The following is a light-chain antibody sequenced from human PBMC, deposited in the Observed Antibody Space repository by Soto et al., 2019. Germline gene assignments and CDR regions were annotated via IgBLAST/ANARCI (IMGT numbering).Light chain of an antibody. CDR3: QSYDSSLSGSI. CDR2: GNS. V-gene: IGLV1-40*01. CDR1: SSNIGAGYD. J-gene: IGLJ2*01. Sequence: QSVLTQPPSVSGAPGQRVTISCTGSSSNIGAGYDVHWYQQLPGTAPHLLIYGNSNRPSWVPARCSGATSATSASLAITGRQAEDEADYYCQSYDSSLSGSIFGGGTKLTVL.